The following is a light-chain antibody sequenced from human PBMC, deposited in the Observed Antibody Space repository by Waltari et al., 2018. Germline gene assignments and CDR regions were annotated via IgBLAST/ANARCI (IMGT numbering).Light chain of an antibody. CDR2: GAS. J-gene: IGKJ1*01. V-gene: IGKV3-15*01. Sequence: EIVMTQSPASLSLSPGERATLSCRASQSVTTNLAWYQQKPGQAPRLLIYGASTRAAGIPVRFSGSGSGTEFTLTVSGLRSEDFAIYYCQQYNDWPPWTFGQGTKVEIK. CDR3: QQYNDWPPWT. CDR1: QSVTTN.